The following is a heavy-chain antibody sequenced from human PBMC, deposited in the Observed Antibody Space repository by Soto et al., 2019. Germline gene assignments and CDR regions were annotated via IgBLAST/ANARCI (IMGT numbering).Heavy chain of an antibody. CDR3: AKDLEGDPHDAFDI. CDR2: ISSDGSNK. J-gene: IGHJ3*02. V-gene: IGHV3-30*18. Sequence: QVQLVESGGGVVQPGRSLRLSCAASGFTFSSYGMHWVRQAPGKGLEWVAVISSDGSNKYYADSVKGRFTISRDNSKNTLYLQMNSLRAEDTAVYYCAKDLEGDPHDAFDIWGQGTMVTVSS. CDR1: GFTFSSYG.